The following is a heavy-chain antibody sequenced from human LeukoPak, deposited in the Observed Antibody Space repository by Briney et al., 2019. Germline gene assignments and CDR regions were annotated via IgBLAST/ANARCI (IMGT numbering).Heavy chain of an antibody. J-gene: IGHJ3*02. D-gene: IGHD1-14*01. Sequence: PGRSLRLSFAALGFTFRRFGMSWVRQAPGKGLEWVSAINNSGGTTYYAASVEGRFTISSESAKNSLDLQMNSLRAEQTVVYFCAGTQSDAFDIWGQGTMVTVSS. V-gene: IGHV3-23*01. CDR3: AGTQSDAFDI. CDR2: INNSGGTT. CDR1: GFTFRRFG.